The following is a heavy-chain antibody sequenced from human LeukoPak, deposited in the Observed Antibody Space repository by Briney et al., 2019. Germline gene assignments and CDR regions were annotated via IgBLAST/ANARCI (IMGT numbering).Heavy chain of an antibody. D-gene: IGHD3-10*01. V-gene: IGHV3-74*01. J-gene: IGHJ4*02. CDR1: GFTLSSYW. Sequence: GGSLRLSCAASGFTLSSYWMHWVRQVPGKGLVGVSRINPDGSTTTYADSVKGRFTISRDNAKNTLYLQMNSLRAEDTAVYYCARVRVGAYDFEYWGQGTLVTVSS. CDR3: ARVRVGAYDFEY. CDR2: INPDGSTT.